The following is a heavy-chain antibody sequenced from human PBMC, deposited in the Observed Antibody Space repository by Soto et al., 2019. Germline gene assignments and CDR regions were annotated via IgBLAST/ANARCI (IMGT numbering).Heavy chain of an antibody. CDR3: ARGCFRSSSPSGVSYHYGIDV. D-gene: IGHD3-10*01. CDR1: ADTFTSYY. V-gene: IGHV1-46*01. CDR2: IKPNGGST. J-gene: IGHJ6*04. Sequence: APVKVSCKAPADTFTSYYIHWVRQGPGHGVEWVGIIKPNGGSTRFAQTFQGRNTLNRDTSTSTVYMELRSVRSEHTAIYYCARGCFRSSSPSGVSYHYGIDVWGKGTTGTVSX.